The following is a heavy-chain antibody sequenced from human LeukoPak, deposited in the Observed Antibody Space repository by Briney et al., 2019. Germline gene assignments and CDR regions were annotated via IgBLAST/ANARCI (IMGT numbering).Heavy chain of an antibody. Sequence: SETLSLTCTVSGGSINSYYWGWIRQPAGKGLEWIGRIYITGTTSYNPSLKSRVTISVDTSKNQFYLKLTSVTAADTAMYYCARAGYTISYYSLDYWGQGSLVTVSS. D-gene: IGHD1-26*01. J-gene: IGHJ4*02. CDR1: GGSINSYY. CDR2: IYITGTT. V-gene: IGHV4-4*07. CDR3: ARAGYTISYYSLDY.